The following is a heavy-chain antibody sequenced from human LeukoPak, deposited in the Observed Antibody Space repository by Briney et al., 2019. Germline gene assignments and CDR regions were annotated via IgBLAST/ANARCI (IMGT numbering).Heavy chain of an antibody. CDR1: GGFINSSTYY. D-gene: IGHD6-13*01. V-gene: IGHV4-39*07. CDR3: ARTYSSSWYGYFDY. CDR2: IYYSGST. J-gene: IGHJ4*02. Sequence: SETLSLTCSVSGGFINSSTYYWGWIRQPPGKGLEWIGSIYYSGSTYYNPSLKSRVTISVDTSKNQISLKLNSVTAADTAVYYCARTYSSSWYGYFDYWSQGTLVTVSS.